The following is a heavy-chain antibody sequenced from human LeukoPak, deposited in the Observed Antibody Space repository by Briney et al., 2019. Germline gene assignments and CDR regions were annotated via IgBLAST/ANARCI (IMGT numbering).Heavy chain of an antibody. CDR3: ARASVLRFLEWLGFDP. CDR2: IYYSGST. V-gene: IGHV4-39*07. J-gene: IGHJ5*02. CDR1: GGSISSSSYY. Sequence: SETPSLTCTVSGGSISSSSYYWGWIRQPPGKGLEWIGSIYYSGSTYYNPSLKSRVTISVDTSKNQFSLKLSSVTAADTAVYYCARASVLRFLEWLGFDPWGQGTLVTVSS. D-gene: IGHD3-3*01.